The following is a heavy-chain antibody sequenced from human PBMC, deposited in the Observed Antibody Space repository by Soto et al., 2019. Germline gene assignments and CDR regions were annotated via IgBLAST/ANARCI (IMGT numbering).Heavy chain of an antibody. CDR1: GFTFNTHW. V-gene: IGHV3-7*01. CDR2: TKPDGSEK. CDR3: VAWGTSTSNP. D-gene: IGHD1-1*01. J-gene: IGHJ5*02. Sequence: GGSLRLSCAASGFTFNTHWMSWVRQAPGKGLEWVAHTKPDGSEKYYVDSARGRFTISRDNARNSLYLQMNSLGADDTALYYCVAWGTSTSNPWGQGTLVTVSS.